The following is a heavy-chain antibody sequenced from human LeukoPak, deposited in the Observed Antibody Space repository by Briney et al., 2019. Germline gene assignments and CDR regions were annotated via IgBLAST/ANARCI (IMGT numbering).Heavy chain of an antibody. CDR3: ARESSTSHQFFDP. V-gene: IGHV3-21*01. CDR1: GFTFSSYS. CDR2: ISSSSSYI. D-gene: IGHD2-2*01. Sequence: GGSLRLSCAASGFTFSSYSMNWVRQAPGKGLEWVSSISSSSSYIYYADSVKGRFTISRDNAKNSLYLQMNSLRAEDTAVYYCARESSTSHQFFDPWGRGTLVTVSS. J-gene: IGHJ2*01.